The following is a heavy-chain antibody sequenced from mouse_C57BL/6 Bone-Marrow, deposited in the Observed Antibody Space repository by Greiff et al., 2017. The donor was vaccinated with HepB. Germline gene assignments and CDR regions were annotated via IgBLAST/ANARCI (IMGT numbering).Heavy chain of an antibody. CDR2: INPNNGGT. V-gene: IGHV1-22*01. CDR1: GYTFTDYN. CDR3: AGGYGSSYGWYFDV. Sequence: EVQLQQSGPELVKPGASVKMSCKASGYTFTDYNMHWVKQSHGKSLEWIGYINPNNGGTSYNQKFKGKATLTVNKSSSTAYMELRSLTSEDSAVYYCAGGYGSSYGWYFDVWGTGTTVTVSS. J-gene: IGHJ1*03. D-gene: IGHD1-1*01.